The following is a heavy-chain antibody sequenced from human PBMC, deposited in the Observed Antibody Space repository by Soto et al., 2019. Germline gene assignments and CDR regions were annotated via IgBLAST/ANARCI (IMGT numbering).Heavy chain of an antibody. J-gene: IGHJ4*02. Sequence: GASVKVSCKASGYTFTGHYIHWVRQGPGQGPGWMGQIGPESGATRYAQRFQCRVTMTRDMSITPVFMELNNLSPDDTAGYYCGRGRSGQIVVFYWGQGTPVTVSS. CDR1: GYTFTGHY. CDR3: GRGRSGQIVVFY. CDR2: IGPESGAT. V-gene: IGHV1-2*06. D-gene: IGHD1-26*01.